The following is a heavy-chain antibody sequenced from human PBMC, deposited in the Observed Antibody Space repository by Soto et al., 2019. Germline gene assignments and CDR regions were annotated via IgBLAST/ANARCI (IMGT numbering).Heavy chain of an antibody. CDR1: GFTFSSYG. V-gene: IGHV3-30*18. J-gene: IGHJ6*02. D-gene: IGHD5-18*01. CDR2: ISYDGSKE. CDR3: AKDLRLWSKDYYYYGMDV. Sequence: QVQLVESGGGVVQPGRSLRLSCAASGFTFSSYGMHWVCQAPGKGLEWVAVISYDGSKEFYADSVKGRFTISRDNSKNTLYLQMNSLRAEDTAVYYCAKDLRLWSKDYYYYGMDVWGQGTTVTVSS.